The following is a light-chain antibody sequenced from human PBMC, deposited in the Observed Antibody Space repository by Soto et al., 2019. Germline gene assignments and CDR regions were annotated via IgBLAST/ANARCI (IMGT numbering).Light chain of an antibody. Sequence: DLQMTQSPSSLSASVGDRVTITCRASQTISIYLNWYQQKPGKAPKLLIYGTSSLQSGVPSRFSGSGSGTDFTLTISSLQPEDFATYYCQQSYTTPCTFGQGTKLEIK. J-gene: IGKJ2*02. CDR1: QTISIY. CDR2: GTS. V-gene: IGKV1-39*01. CDR3: QQSYTTPCT.